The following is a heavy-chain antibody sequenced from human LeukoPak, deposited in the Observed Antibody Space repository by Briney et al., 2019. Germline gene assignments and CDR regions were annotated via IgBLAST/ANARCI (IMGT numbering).Heavy chain of an antibody. CDR2: IIPILGIA. D-gene: IGHD5-18*01. CDR1: GYTFTSYY. Sequence: GASVKVSCKASGYTFTSYYMHWVRQAPGQGLEWMGRIIPILGIANYAQKFQGRVTITADKSTSTAYMELSSLRSEDTAVYYCAREGLGYSYGSPGAIDYWGQGTLVTVSS. J-gene: IGHJ4*02. CDR3: AREGLGYSYGSPGAIDY. V-gene: IGHV1-69*04.